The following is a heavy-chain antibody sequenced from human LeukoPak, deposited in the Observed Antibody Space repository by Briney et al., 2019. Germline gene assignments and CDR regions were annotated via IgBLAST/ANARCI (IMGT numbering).Heavy chain of an antibody. CDR2: INHSGST. D-gene: IGHD2-15*01. CDR1: GGSFSGYY. Sequence: SETLSLTCAVYGGSFSGYYWSWIRQPPGKGLEWIGEINHSGSTNYNPSLKSRVTISVDTSKNQFSLKLSSVTAADTAAYYCARGRGYCSGGSCYGYYYYYMDVWGKGTTVTVSS. J-gene: IGHJ6*03. V-gene: IGHV4-34*01. CDR3: ARGRGYCSGGSCYGYYYYYMDV.